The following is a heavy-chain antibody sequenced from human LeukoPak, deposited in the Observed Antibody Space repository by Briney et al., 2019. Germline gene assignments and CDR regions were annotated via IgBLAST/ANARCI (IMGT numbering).Heavy chain of an antibody. CDR1: GFSFSSYW. V-gene: IGHV3-7*03. CDR2: IKQDGSQK. CDR3: ARVADYYDSRVLDY. J-gene: IGHJ4*02. D-gene: IGHD3-22*01. Sequence: GGSLRLSCVASGFSFSSYWMSWVRQAPGKGLEWVANIKQDGSQKDYVDSVKGRLTISRDNAKNSVYLQMNSLRAEDTALYHCARVADYYDSRVLDYWGQGTLVTVSS.